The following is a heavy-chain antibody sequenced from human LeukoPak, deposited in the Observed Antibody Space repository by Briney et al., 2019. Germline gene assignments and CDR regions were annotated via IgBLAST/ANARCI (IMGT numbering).Heavy chain of an antibody. V-gene: IGHV3-30*04. CDR2: ISYDGSNK. CDR3: ASGLLWFGELLWSTNDY. D-gene: IGHD3-10*01. CDR1: GFTFSSYA. Sequence: GRSLRLSCAASGFTFSSYAMHWVRQAQGKGLEWVAVISYDGSNKYYADSVKGRFTISRDNSKNTLYLQMNSLRAEDTAVYYCASGLLWFGELLWSTNDYWGQGTLVTVSS. J-gene: IGHJ4*02.